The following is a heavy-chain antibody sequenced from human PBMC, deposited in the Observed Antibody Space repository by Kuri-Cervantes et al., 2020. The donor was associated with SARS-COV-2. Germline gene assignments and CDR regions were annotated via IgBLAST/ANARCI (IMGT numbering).Heavy chain of an antibody. Sequence: GESLKISCAASGFTFSDHYMDWVRQAPGKGLEWVSSISSSSSYIYYADSVKGRFTISRDNAKNSLYLQMNSLRAEDTAVYYFAREGLEMTTVTRVMVDVWGQATTVTVSS. CDR3: AREGLEMTTVTRVMVDV. CDR1: GFTFSDHY. J-gene: IGHJ6*02. V-gene: IGHV3-21*01. D-gene: IGHD4-11*01. CDR2: ISSSSSYI.